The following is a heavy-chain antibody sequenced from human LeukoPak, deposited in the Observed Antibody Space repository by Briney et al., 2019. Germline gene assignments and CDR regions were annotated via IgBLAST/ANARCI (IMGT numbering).Heavy chain of an antibody. D-gene: IGHD4-23*01. V-gene: IGHV3-23*01. CDR2: ISGSGDNT. CDR1: DFTFSRYW. CDR3: AKSVLGYDYGGNPTPNWFDP. Sequence: LPGGSLRLSCAASDFTFSRYWMSWVRQAPGKGLEWVSGISGSGDNTYYADSVKGRFTISRDNSKNTLYLQMNSLRADDTAVYHCAKSVLGYDYGGNPTPNWFDPWGQGTLVTVSS. J-gene: IGHJ5*02.